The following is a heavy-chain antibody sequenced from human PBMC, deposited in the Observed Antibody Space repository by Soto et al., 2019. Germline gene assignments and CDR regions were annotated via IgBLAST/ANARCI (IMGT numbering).Heavy chain of an antibody. Sequence: SETLSLTCTVSGGSINSGDYYWSWIRQPPGKGLEWIGEINHSGSTNYNPSLKSRVTISVDTSKNQFSLKLSSVTAADTAVYYCARAGIVVVPAAMRYFNYWGQGTLVTVSS. CDR3: ARAGIVVVPAAMRYFNY. CDR1: GGSINSGDYY. D-gene: IGHD2-2*01. CDR2: INHSGST. V-gene: IGHV4-34*01. J-gene: IGHJ4*02.